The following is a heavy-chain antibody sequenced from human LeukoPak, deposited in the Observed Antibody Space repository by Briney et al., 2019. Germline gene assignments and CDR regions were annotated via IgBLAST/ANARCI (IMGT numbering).Heavy chain of an antibody. Sequence: SADSVKGRFTISRDNAKNSLYLQMNGLRAEDTAVYYCAREDGYCSGTSCYFWFDPWGQGTLVTVSS. J-gene: IGHJ5*02. CDR3: AREDGYCSGTSCYFWFDP. V-gene: IGHV3-11*06. D-gene: IGHD2-2*01.